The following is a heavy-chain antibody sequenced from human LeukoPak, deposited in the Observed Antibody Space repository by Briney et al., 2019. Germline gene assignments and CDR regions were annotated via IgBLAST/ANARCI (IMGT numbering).Heavy chain of an antibody. V-gene: IGHV3-23*01. D-gene: IGHD2-15*01. Sequence: GGSLRLSCAASGFTFSSYAMSWVGQAPGKGLEWVSAISGSGGSTYYAASVKGRFTISRDNSKNTLYLQMNSLRAEDTAVYYCANVGYCSGGSCGLDCNWFDPWGQGTLVSVSS. CDR2: ISGSGGST. CDR3: ANVGYCSGGSCGLDCNWFDP. J-gene: IGHJ5*02. CDR1: GFTFSSYA.